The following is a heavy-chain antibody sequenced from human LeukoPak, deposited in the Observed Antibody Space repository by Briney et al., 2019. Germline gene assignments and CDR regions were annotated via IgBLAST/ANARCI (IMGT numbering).Heavy chain of an antibody. J-gene: IGHJ6*02. D-gene: IGHD3-3*01. CDR2: ISGSGGST. Sequence: GGSLRLSCAASGFTFSSYAVSWVRQAPGKGLEWVSAISGSGGSTYYADSVKGRFTISRGNSKNTLYLQMNSLRAEDTAVYYCAKNSRTIFGVVISDTTYGMDVWGQGTTVTVSS. V-gene: IGHV3-23*01. CDR3: AKNSRTIFGVVISDTTYGMDV. CDR1: GFTFSSYA.